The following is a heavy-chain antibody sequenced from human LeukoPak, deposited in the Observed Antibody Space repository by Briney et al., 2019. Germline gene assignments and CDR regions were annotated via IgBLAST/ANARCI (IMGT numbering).Heavy chain of an antibody. J-gene: IGHJ5*02. D-gene: IGHD6-13*01. CDR2: IYPGNSDT. CDR1: GYSFTNYW. Sequence: GESLKISCKGSGYSFTNYWIGWVRQVPGKGLEWMGIIYPGNSDTRYSPAFQGQVTISADRSISTAYLQWSSLRASDSAMYYCARRIAAAGSNWFDPWGQGTLVTVSS. CDR3: ARRIAAAGSNWFDP. V-gene: IGHV5-51*01.